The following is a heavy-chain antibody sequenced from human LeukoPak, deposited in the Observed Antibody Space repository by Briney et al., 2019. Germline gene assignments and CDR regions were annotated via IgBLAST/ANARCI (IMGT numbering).Heavy chain of an antibody. CDR1: GDSISSSY. V-gene: IGHV4-59*01. CDR2: IYYNGAT. J-gene: IGHJ4*02. CDR3: ARGHVAGTWDY. Sequence: SETLSLTCTVSGDSISSSYWSWIRQPPGKGLEWIGYIYYNGATNYNPSLKSRVTISVDTPKNQFSLKLSSVTTADAAVYYCARGHVAGTWDYWGQGTLVTVSS. D-gene: IGHD6-19*01.